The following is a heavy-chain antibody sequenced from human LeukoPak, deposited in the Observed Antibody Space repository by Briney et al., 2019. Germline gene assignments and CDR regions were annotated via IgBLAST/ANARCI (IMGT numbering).Heavy chain of an antibody. CDR2: INHSGST. CDR1: GGSFSGYY. Sequence: SETLSLTCAVYGGSFSGYYWSWIRQPPGKGLEWIGEINHSGSTNYNPSLKSRVTISVDTSKNQFSLKLSSVTAADTAVYYCARRKGTGGWSWGSPYYFDYWGQGTLVTVSS. J-gene: IGHJ4*02. D-gene: IGHD6-19*01. CDR3: ARRKGTGGWSWGSPYYFDY. V-gene: IGHV4-34*01.